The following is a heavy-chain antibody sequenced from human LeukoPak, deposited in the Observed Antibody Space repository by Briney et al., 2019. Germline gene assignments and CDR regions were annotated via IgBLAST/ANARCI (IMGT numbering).Heavy chain of an antibody. D-gene: IGHD3-9*01. CDR2: INPNSGGT. J-gene: IGHJ4*02. Sequence: ASVKVSCKASGYTFTDYYMHWVRQAPGQGLEWMGWINPNSGGTNYAQKFQGRVTMTRDTSISTAYMELSRLRSDDTAVYYCAIGGGGGEYYDILTGYYWGQGTLVTVSS. CDR1: GYTFTDYY. V-gene: IGHV1-2*02. CDR3: AIGGGGGEYYDILTGYY.